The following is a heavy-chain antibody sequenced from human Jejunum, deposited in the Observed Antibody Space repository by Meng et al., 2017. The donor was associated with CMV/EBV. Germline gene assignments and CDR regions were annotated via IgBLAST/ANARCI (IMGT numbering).Heavy chain of an antibody. CDR2: IYPGDSDT. Sequence: IAWVRQMPGKGLEWMGIIYPGDSDTRYSPSFQGHVTISVDKSITTAYLQWSSLEASDTAMYYCSRHKKAPYCTSTSCYETFGWLDPWGQGTLVTVSS. D-gene: IGHD2-2*01. V-gene: IGHV5-51*01. CDR3: SRHKKAPYCTSTSCYETFGWLDP. J-gene: IGHJ5*02.